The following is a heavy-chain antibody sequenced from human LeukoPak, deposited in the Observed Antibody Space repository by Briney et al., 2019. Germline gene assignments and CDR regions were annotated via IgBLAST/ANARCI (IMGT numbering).Heavy chain of an antibody. CDR2: IYHSGST. CDR3: ARARWDYDSSGYFDY. J-gene: IGHJ4*02. Sequence: SSETLSLTCAVSGGSISSGGYSWSWIRQSPGKGLEWIGYIYHSGSTYYNPSPKSRATISVDRSKNQFSLKLSSVTAADTAVYYCARARWDYDSSGYFDYWGQGTLVTVSS. CDR1: GGSISSGGYS. D-gene: IGHD3-22*01. V-gene: IGHV4-30-2*06.